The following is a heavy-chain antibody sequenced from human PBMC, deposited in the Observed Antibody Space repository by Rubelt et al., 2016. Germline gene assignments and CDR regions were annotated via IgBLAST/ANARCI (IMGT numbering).Heavy chain of an antibody. J-gene: IGHJ3*02. CDR3: TRAVRIIGDAFDI. Sequence: GGSLRLSCAASGFTFSSFAMHWVRQAPGKGLEWVAVISSDGSNSYYADSVKGRLTISRDNSKNTLYLQLNSLRAEDTAVYYCTRAVRIIGDAFDIWGQGTMVTVSS. CDR2: ISSDGSNS. D-gene: IGHD2-15*01. V-gene: IGHV3-30*04. CDR1: GFTFSSFA.